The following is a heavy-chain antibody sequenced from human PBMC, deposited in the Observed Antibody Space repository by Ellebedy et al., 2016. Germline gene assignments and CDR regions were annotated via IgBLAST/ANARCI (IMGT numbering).Heavy chain of an antibody. J-gene: IGHJ4*02. CDR2: IQADGGDT. CDR3: TRGHYEI. V-gene: IGHV3-7*01. CDR1: GFDFSVSW. D-gene: IGHD3-22*01. Sequence: GESLKISCAASGFDFSVSWMRWARQAPGKGLEWLAHIQADGGDTSYAASVKGRFIVSRDNARKSLFLQMNSLRVEDTAVYYCTRGHYEIWGQGTLVTVSS.